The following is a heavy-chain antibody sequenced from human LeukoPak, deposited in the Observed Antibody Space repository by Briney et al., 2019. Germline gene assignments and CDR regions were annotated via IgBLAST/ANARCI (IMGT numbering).Heavy chain of an antibody. J-gene: IGHJ4*02. CDR2: IYYSGST. CDR1: GGSISSYY. Sequence: SGTLSLTCTVSGGSISSYYWSWIRQPPGKGLEWIGYIYYSGSTNYNPSLKSRVTISVDTSKNQFSLKLSSVTAADTAVYYCARASESYDYVWGSYRPYYFDYWGQGTLVTVSS. D-gene: IGHD3-16*02. CDR3: ARASESYDYVWGSYRPYYFDY. V-gene: IGHV4-59*01.